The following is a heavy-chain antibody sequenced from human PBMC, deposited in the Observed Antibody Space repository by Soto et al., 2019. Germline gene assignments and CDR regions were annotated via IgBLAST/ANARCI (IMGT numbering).Heavy chain of an antibody. J-gene: IGHJ4*02. CDR1: GFIFSSYS. CDR3: ARADGHGPFDY. CDR2: ISSSSSTI. Sequence: EVQLVESGGGLVQPGGSLRVSCAASGFIFSSYSMNWVRQAPGKGLEWVSYISSSSSTIYYADSVKGRFTISRDNAKNSLYLQMNSLRVEETAVKYCARADGHGPFDYGGQGTLVTVSS. V-gene: IGHV3-48*01.